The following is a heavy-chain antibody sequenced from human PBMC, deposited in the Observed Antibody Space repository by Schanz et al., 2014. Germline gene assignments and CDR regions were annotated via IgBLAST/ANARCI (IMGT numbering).Heavy chain of an antibody. Sequence: EVQLVESGGGFVQPGGSLRLSCAASGFTFSSYWMHWVRQAPGKGLLWVSRVSRDGSETTYVDSVRGRFTISRDTAKNTVFLQMNNLRAEDTAVYYCARGASRDYFAMDVWGQGTTVTVSS. J-gene: IGHJ6*02. CDR1: GFTFSSYW. CDR3: ARGASRDYFAMDV. CDR2: VSRDGSET. V-gene: IGHV3-74*01.